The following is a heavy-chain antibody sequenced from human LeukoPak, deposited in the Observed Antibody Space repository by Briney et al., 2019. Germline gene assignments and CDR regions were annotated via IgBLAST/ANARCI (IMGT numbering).Heavy chain of an antibody. CDR3: AREGFGESKSYYYYGMDV. CDR2: IIPIFGTA. V-gene: IGHV1-69*13. J-gene: IGHJ6*02. D-gene: IGHD3-10*01. Sequence: ASVKVSCKASGGTFSSYAISWVRQAPGQGLEWMGGIIPIFGTANYAQKFQGRVTITADESTSTAYMELSSLRSEDTAVYYCAREGFGESKSYYYYGMDVWGQGTTVTVSS. CDR1: GGTFSSYA.